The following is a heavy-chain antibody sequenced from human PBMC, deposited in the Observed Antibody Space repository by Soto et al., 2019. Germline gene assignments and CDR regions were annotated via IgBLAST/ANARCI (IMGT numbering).Heavy chain of an antibody. D-gene: IGHD5-18*01. Sequence: PGGSLRLSCAASGFTFSSYEMNWVRQAPGKGLEWVSYISSSGSTIYYADSVKGRFTISRDNAKNSLYLQMNSLRAEDTAVYYCARGGDSYGPPGRYYGMDVWGQGTTVTVSS. CDR3: ARGGDSYGPPGRYYGMDV. CDR2: ISSSGSTI. CDR1: GFTFSSYE. V-gene: IGHV3-48*03. J-gene: IGHJ6*02.